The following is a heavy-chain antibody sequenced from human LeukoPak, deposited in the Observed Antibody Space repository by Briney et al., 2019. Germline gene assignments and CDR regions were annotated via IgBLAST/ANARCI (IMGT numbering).Heavy chain of an antibody. CDR3: ARADYDTDAFDI. CDR1: GFTFSNYA. J-gene: IGHJ3*02. D-gene: IGHD3-22*01. CDR2: ISYDGSNK. Sequence: GRSLRLSCAASGFTFSNYAIHWVRQAPGKGLEWVAVISYDGSNKYYADSVKGRFTISRDNAKNSLYLQMNSLRAEDTAVYYCARADYDTDAFDIWGQGTMVTVSS. V-gene: IGHV3-30*04.